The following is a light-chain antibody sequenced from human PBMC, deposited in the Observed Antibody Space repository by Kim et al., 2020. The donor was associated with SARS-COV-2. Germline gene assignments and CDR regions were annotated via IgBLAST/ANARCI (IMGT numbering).Light chain of an antibody. J-gene: IGKJ4*01. CDR2: WAS. CDR1: QSVLLNSNNKNF. V-gene: IGKV4-1*01. Sequence: DIVMTQSPDSLAVSLGEGATINCKSSQSVLLNSNNKNFLAWYQQKPGQPPRMLIYWASTRESGVPDRFSGSGSGTDFTLTISSLQAEDVAVYYCQQYYSYPLTFGGGTKVDIK. CDR3: QQYYSYPLT.